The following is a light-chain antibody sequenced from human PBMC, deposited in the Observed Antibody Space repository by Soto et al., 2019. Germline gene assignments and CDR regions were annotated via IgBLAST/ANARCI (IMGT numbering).Light chain of an antibody. J-gene: IGLJ1*01. CDR1: SSDVGGYNY. CDR3: SSYTSSSLDV. CDR2: DVS. V-gene: IGLV2-14*01. Sequence: QSALTQPASVSGSPGQSITISCTGTSSDVGGYNYVSWYQQHPGKAPKLMIYDVSNRPSGVSNRFSGSKSGNTASLTISGLQAEDEADYCCSSYTSSSLDVFGTGNKVTVL.